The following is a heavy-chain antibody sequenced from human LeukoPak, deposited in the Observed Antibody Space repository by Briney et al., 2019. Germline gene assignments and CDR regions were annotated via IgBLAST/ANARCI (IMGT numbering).Heavy chain of an antibody. Sequence: SETLSLTCAVSSGSISSGGYSWSWIRQPPGKGLEWIGYIYHSGSTYYNPSLKSRVTISVDRSKNQFSLKLSSVTAADTAVYYCARVPQVVAATDYYFDYWGQGTLVTVSS. CDR1: SGSISSGGYS. V-gene: IGHV4-30-2*01. CDR3: ARVPQVVAATDYYFDY. CDR2: IYHSGST. D-gene: IGHD2-15*01. J-gene: IGHJ4*02.